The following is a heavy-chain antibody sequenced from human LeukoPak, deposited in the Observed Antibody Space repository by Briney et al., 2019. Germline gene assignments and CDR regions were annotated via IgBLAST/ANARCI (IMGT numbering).Heavy chain of an antibody. CDR1: GGSFSSNSYY. Sequence: SETLSLTCTVSGGSFSSNSYYWGWIRQPPGKGLEWIGSIYYSGSTYYNPSLKSRVSVSVDTSKNQCSLKLSSVTAADTAMYYCARDIAAAGTGFWFDPWGQGTLVTVSS. CDR3: ARDIAAAGTGFWFDP. V-gene: IGHV4-39*07. D-gene: IGHD6-13*01. J-gene: IGHJ5*02. CDR2: IYYSGST.